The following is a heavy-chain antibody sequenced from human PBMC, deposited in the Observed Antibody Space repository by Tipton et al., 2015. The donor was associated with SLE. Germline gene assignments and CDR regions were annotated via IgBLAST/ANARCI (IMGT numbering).Heavy chain of an antibody. CDR3: ARRLTGDAGYFDY. CDR2: IYYSGST. J-gene: IGHJ4*02. Sequence: TLSLTCAVSGYSISSGYYWGWIRQHPGKGLEWIGYIYYSGSTYYNPSLKSRVTMSVDTSKNQFSLKLTSVTAADTAVYYCARRLTGDAGYFDYWGQGTLVTVSS. CDR1: GYSISSGYY. V-gene: IGHV4-31*11. D-gene: IGHD3-9*01.